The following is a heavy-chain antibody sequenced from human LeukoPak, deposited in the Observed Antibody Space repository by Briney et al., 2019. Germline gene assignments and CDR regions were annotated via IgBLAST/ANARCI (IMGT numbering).Heavy chain of an antibody. CDR2: ISSSSSYI. V-gene: IGHV3-21*01. J-gene: IGHJ4*02. CDR3: ARDLYTAGLFDY. CDR1: GFTFSSYS. Sequence: GGSLRLSCAASGFTFSSYSRNWVRQAPGKGLEWVSSISSSSSYIYYADSVKGRFTISRDNAKNSLYLQMNSLRAEDTAVYYCARDLYTAGLFDYWGQGTLVTVSS. D-gene: IGHD2-2*02.